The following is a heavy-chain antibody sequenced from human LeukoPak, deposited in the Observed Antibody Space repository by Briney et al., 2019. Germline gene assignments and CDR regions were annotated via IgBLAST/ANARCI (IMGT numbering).Heavy chain of an antibody. CDR1: GFPFSSYA. CDR3: AKSIVGAYDAFDI. Sequence: GGSLRLSCAASGFPFSSYAMSWVRQAPGKGLEWVSDISGSSGATSYADSVKGRFTISRDNSKNTLYLQMNSLRAEDTAVYYCAKSIVGAYDAFDIWGQGTMVTVSS. D-gene: IGHD1-26*01. J-gene: IGHJ3*02. V-gene: IGHV3-23*01. CDR2: ISGSSGAT.